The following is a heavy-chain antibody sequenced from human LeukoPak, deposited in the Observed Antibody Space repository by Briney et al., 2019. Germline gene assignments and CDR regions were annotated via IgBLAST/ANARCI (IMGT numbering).Heavy chain of an antibody. CDR2: INAGSDYI. CDR3: ARDISLRMDA. Sequence: GGSLRLSCAASGVMFTGYSMTWGRQAPGEGLEWISYINAGSDYIYYADSVEGRFTISRDNAKNSVSLQMNSLRAEDTAVYYCARDISLRMDAWGQGTTVTVSS. J-gene: IGHJ6*01. V-gene: IGHV3-21*05. CDR1: GVMFTGYS.